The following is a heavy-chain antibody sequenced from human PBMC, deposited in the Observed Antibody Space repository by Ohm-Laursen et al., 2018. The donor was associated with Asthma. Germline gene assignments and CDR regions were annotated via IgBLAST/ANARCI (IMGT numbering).Heavy chain of an antibody. J-gene: IGHJ6*02. CDR3: ARARGMIVVRGGMDV. D-gene: IGHD3-22*01. CDR1: GGSIGSDDYY. CDR2: IYHSVST. Sequence: SDTLSLTCTVSGGSIGSDDYYWSWIRQPPGKGLEWIGYIYHSVSTYYSPSLKSRVTISVDTSKNQFSLKLSSVTAADTAVYYCARARGMIVVRGGMDVWGQGTTVTVSS. V-gene: IGHV4-30-4*02.